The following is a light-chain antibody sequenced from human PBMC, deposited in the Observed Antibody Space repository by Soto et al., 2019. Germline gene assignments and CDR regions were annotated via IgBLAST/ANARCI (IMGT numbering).Light chain of an antibody. CDR2: EVS. V-gene: IGLV2-14*01. J-gene: IGLJ2*01. CDR3: SSYASSTTLV. Sequence: QSALTQPASVSGSPGQSITISCTGTSSDVGGYKYVSWYQHHPGKAPKIMIYEVSNRPSGVSNRFSGSKSGNTASLTISGLQAEDEADYYCSSYASSTTLVFGGGTKVTVL. CDR1: SSDVGGYKY.